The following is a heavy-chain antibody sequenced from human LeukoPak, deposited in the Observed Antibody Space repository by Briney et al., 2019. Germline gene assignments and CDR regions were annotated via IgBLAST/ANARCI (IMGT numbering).Heavy chain of an antibody. CDR1: GFTFSSYE. CDR2: ISSSGSTI. CDR3: AREYCSGGSCYVDY. Sequence: GGSLRLSCAASGFTFSSYEMNWVRQAPGKGLEWVSYISSSGSTIYYADSVKGRFTIYRDNAKNSLYLQMNSLRAEDTAVYYCAREYCSGGSCYVDYWGQGTLVTVSS. J-gene: IGHJ4*02. D-gene: IGHD2-15*01. V-gene: IGHV3-48*03.